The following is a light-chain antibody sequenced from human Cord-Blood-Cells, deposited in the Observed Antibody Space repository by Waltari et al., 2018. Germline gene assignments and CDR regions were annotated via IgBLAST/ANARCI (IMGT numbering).Light chain of an antibody. J-gene: IGLJ3*02. CDR3: QSADSSGTYWV. V-gene: IGLV3-25*02. CDR2: KDS. CDR1: ALPKQY. Sequence: SYELTQPPSVSVSPGQTARITCPGDALPKQYAYWYQQKQGQAPVLVIYKDSERPSGIPERFSGSSSGTTVTLTISGVQAEDEADYYCQSADSSGTYWVFGGGTKLTVL.